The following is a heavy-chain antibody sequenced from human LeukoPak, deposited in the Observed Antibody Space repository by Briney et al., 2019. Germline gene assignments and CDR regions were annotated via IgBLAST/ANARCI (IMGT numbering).Heavy chain of an antibody. J-gene: IGHJ3*02. CDR1: GGSISSYY. CDR3: GRHRKNTYYYDRDAFDI. Sequence: PSETLSLTCTVSGGSISSYYWSWIRQPPGKGLEWIGYIYYSGSTNYNPSLKSRVTISVDTSKNQFSLKLSSVTAADTAVYYCGRHRKNTYYYDRDAFDIWGQGTMVTVSS. V-gene: IGHV4-59*08. D-gene: IGHD3-22*01. CDR2: IYYSGST.